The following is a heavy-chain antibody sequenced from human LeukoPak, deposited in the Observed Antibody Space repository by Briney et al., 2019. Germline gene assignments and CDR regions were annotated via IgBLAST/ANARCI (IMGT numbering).Heavy chain of an antibody. CDR3: ARAQDYGGNPTFDY. Sequence: SETLSLTCSVSGGSISSGPYFWSWIRQSPGKGLEWIGYIYHSGSTYYNPSLKSRVTISVDRSKNQFSLKLSSVTAADTAVYYCARAQDYGGNPTFDYWGQGTLVTVSS. CDR2: IYHSGST. V-gene: IGHV4-30-2*06. J-gene: IGHJ4*02. D-gene: IGHD4-23*01. CDR1: GGSISSGPYF.